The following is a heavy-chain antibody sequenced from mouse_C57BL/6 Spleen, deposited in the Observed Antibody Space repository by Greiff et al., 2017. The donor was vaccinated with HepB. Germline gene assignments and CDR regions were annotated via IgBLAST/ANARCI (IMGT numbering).Heavy chain of an antibody. J-gene: IGHJ2*01. CDR2: IYPGDGDT. CDR1: GYAFSSSW. Sequence: QVQLQQSGPELVKPGASVKISCKASGYAFSSSWMNWVKQRPGKGLEWIGRIYPGDGDTNYNGKFKGKATLTADKSSSPAYMQLSRLTSEDSAVYFCARGAKGDYFDYWGQGTTLTVSS. V-gene: IGHV1-82*01. CDR3: ARGAKGDYFDY.